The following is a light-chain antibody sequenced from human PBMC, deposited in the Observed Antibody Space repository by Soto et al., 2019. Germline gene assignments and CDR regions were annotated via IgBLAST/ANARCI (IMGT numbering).Light chain of an antibody. CDR2: NVR. CDR1: SSDVGGYDY. CDR3: SSYTNSGTVL. Sequence: QSALTQPASVSESPGQSITISCSGTSSDVGGYDYVSWYQQYAGKAPKLTMYNVRNRPSGVSNRFSGSKSGNTASLTISGLQPEDEADYFCSSYTNSGTVLFGGGTKLTVL. J-gene: IGLJ2*01. V-gene: IGLV2-14*01.